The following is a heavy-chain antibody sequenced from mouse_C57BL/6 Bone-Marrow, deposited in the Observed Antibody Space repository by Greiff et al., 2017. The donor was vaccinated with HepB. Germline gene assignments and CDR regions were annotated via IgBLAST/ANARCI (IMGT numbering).Heavy chain of an antibody. Sequence: QVQLQQSGAELVKPGASVKMSCKASGYTFTSYWITWVKQRPGQGLEWIGDIYPGSGSTNYNEKFKSKTTLTVDTSSNTAYMPRSSLTSEDSAVYYCASQSFTTVVYFDYWGQGTTLTVSS. CDR1: GYTFTSYW. CDR3: ASQSFTTVVYFDY. D-gene: IGHD1-1*01. CDR2: IYPGSGST. J-gene: IGHJ2*01. V-gene: IGHV1-55*01.